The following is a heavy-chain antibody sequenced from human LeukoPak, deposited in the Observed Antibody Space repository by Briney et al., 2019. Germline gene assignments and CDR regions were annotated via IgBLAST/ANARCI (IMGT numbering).Heavy chain of an antibody. J-gene: IGHJ4*02. CDR3: ARGPRAAADDY. CDR2: INAGNSNT. D-gene: IGHD6-13*01. Sequence: ASGKVSCKASGYTFINFAINWGRQAPGQRPEWMGWINAGNSNTKYSQKFQGRVTITRDTSASTAYMELSSLTSEDTAVYYCARGPRAAADDYWGQGTLVTVSS. V-gene: IGHV1-3*01. CDR1: GYTFINFA.